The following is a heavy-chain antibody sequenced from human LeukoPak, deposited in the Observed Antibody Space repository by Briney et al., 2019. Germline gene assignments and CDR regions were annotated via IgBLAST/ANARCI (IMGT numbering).Heavy chain of an antibody. CDR1: GYSFPSSW. V-gene: IGHV5-51*01. Sequence: GESLNISCKGSGYSFPSSWLAWGRQMPGKGLDWMGIIYPGDSDTTYSPSFQGQVTISADKSISTAYLQWISLKASDTAMYYCARQIAGTHHFLDNWGQGTLVTVSS. CDR3: ARQIAGTHHFLDN. D-gene: IGHD1-14*01. J-gene: IGHJ4*02. CDR2: IYPGDSDT.